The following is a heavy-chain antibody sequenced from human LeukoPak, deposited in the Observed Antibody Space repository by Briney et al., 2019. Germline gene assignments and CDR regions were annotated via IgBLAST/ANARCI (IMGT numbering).Heavy chain of an antibody. V-gene: IGHV7-4-1*02. D-gene: IGHD2-15*01. J-gene: IGHJ6*02. Sequence: ASVKVSCKASGYTFTSYAMNWVRQAPGQGLEWMGGINTNTGNPTYAQGFTGRFVFSLDTSVSTAYLQISSLKAEDTAVYYCARDAGPNGYCSGGSCPNYYYYGMDVWGQGTTVTVSS. CDR3: ARDAGPNGYCSGGSCPNYYYYGMDV. CDR2: INTNTGNP. CDR1: GYTFTSYA.